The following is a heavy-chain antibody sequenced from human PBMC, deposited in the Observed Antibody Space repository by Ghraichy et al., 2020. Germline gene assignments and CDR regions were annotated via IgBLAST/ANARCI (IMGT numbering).Heavy chain of an antibody. D-gene: IGHD3-22*01. J-gene: IGHJ4*02. Sequence: SETLSLTCTVSGGSISSITYYWGWIRQPPGKGLEWIGTVYYSGSSYYNSSLKSRVTISVDTSKNQFSLKVSSVTAADPAVYFCARQRGSGSPPYYFDSWGQGTLVTVSS. CDR1: GGSISSITYY. CDR2: VYYSGSS. CDR3: ARQRGSGSPPYYFDS. V-gene: IGHV4-39*01.